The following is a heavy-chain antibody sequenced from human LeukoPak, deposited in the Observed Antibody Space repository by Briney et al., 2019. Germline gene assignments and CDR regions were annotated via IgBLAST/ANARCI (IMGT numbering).Heavy chain of an antibody. CDR3: AKSHGSDWYSRLDP. CDR2: IHYSGNT. CDR1: GGSISSYS. J-gene: IGHJ5*02. V-gene: IGHV4-59*01. D-gene: IGHD6-19*01. Sequence: SETLSLTCTVSGGSISSYSWSWIRQPPENGLEYIGYIHYSGNTNYNPSLKSRVTISADTSKNQFSLKLSSVTAADTAVYYCAKSHGSDWYSRLDPWGQGTLVTVSS.